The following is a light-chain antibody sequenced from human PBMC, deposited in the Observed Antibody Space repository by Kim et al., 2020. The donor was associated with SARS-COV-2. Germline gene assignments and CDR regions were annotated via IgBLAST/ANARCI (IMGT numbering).Light chain of an antibody. CDR2: AAS. Sequence: ASVGDRVTITCRASQSISIYLNWYKQKPGKAPKLLIYAASNLQSGVPSRFSGSGSGTDFTLTISTLQPEDFATYYCQQSSSTLFTFGPGTKVDIK. CDR1: QSISIY. V-gene: IGKV1-39*01. J-gene: IGKJ3*01. CDR3: QQSSSTLFT.